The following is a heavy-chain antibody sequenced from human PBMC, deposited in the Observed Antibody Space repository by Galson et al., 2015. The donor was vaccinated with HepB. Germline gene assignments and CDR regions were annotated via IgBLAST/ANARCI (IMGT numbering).Heavy chain of an antibody. CDR2: IWYDGSNK. J-gene: IGHJ4*02. CDR1: GFTFSSYG. Sequence: SLRLSCAASGFTFSSYGMHWVRQAPGKGLEWVAVIWYDGSNKYYADSVKGRFTISRDNSKNTLYLQMNSLRAEDTAVYYCARDRGRGWHLFDYWGQGTLVTVSS. V-gene: IGHV3-33*01. CDR3: ARDRGRGWHLFDY. D-gene: IGHD3-10*01.